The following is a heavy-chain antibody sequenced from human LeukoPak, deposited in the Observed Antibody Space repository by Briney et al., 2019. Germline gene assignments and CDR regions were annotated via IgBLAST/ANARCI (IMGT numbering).Heavy chain of an antibody. D-gene: IGHD3-3*01. V-gene: IGHV3-33*01. Sequence: PGRSLRLSCAASGFTFSSYGMHWVRQAPGKGLEWVAVIWYDGSNEYYADSVKGRFTISRDNSKNTLYLQMNSLRAEDTAVYYCARDAGHHYDFWSGYFSSDAGRPFDIWGQGTMVTVSS. CDR1: GFTFSSYG. CDR2: IWYDGSNE. J-gene: IGHJ3*02. CDR3: ARDAGHHYDFWSGYFSSDAGRPFDI.